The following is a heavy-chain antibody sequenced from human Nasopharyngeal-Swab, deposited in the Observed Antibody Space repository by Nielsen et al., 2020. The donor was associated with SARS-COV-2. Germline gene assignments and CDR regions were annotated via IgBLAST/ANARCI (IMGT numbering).Heavy chain of an antibody. V-gene: IGHV3-74*01. CDR2: IDTDGTIT. Sequence: WIRQPPGKGLLWVSRIDTDGTITDYADSVKGRFTISRDNAKNTLYLQMNSLRADDTAVYYCARDDLNVRYSYVYRTVGLPDYWGQGTLVTVSS. D-gene: IGHD5-18*01. J-gene: IGHJ4*02. CDR3: ARDDLNVRYSYVYRTVGLPDY.